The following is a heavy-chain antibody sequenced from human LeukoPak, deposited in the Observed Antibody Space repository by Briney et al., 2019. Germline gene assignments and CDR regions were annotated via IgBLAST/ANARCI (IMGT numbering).Heavy chain of an antibody. Sequence: GGSLRLSCAASGFTFSSHSMNWVRQAPGKGLEWVSSISSSSSYIYYADSVKGRFTISRDNAKNSLYLQMNSLRAEDTAVYYCARVALKYCSSTSCYAGDYWGQGTLVTVSS. D-gene: IGHD2-2*01. V-gene: IGHV3-21*01. CDR3: ARVALKYCSSTSCYAGDY. CDR2: ISSSSSYI. J-gene: IGHJ4*02. CDR1: GFTFSSHS.